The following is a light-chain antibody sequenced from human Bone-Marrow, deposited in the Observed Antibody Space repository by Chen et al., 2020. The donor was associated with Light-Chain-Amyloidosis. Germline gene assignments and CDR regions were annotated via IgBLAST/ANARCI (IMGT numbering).Light chain of an antibody. CDR1: QRISNY. CDR3: QQSYSMSSIT. Sequence: DIHITQSPSSLSSSVGDRVTITCRASQRISNYLNWYQQKPGKVPKLLIHAASTLQSGVPLRFSGSGSGTDFILTISSVQPEDFAIYYCQQSYSMSSITFGQGTRLEIK. CDR2: AAS. V-gene: IGKV1-39*01. J-gene: IGKJ5*01.